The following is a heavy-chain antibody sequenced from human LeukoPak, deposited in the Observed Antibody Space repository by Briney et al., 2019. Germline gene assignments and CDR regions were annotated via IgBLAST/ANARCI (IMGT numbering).Heavy chain of an antibody. J-gene: IGHJ6*02. Sequence: GGSLRLSCAASGFTFSSYAMSWVRQAPGKGLEWVSAISGSGGRTFYADSMKGRFTISRDNSKSTLYLQMNSLRAEDTAVYYCAEILAAYFYASGPGHYGMDVWGQGTTVTVSS. V-gene: IGHV3-23*01. CDR2: ISGSGGRT. CDR3: AEILAAYFYASGPGHYGMDV. CDR1: GFTFSSYA. D-gene: IGHD3-10*01.